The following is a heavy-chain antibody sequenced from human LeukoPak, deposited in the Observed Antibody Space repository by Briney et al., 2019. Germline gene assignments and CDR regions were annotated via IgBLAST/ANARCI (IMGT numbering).Heavy chain of an antibody. Sequence: PSETLSLTCAVYGGSFSGYYWSWIRQPPGKGLEWIGEINHSGSTNYNPSLKSRVTISVDTSKNQFSLKLSSVTAADTAVYYCARARSLDPGPSSRYNWFDRWGQGTLVTVSS. CDR1: GGSFSGYY. CDR3: ARARSLDPGPSSRYNWFDR. D-gene: IGHD3-3*02. J-gene: IGHJ5*02. CDR2: INHSGST. V-gene: IGHV4-34*01.